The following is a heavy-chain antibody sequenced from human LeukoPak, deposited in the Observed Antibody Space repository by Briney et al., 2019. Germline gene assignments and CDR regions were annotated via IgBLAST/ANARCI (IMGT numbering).Heavy chain of an antibody. CDR1: GYTFTGYY. CDR3: AIKKERITMVRGGRGGDYFDY. D-gene: IGHD3-10*01. V-gene: IGHV7-4-1*02. CDR2: VNTNTGNP. J-gene: IGHJ4*02. Sequence: ASVKVSCKASGYTFTGYYMHWVRQAPGQGLEWMGWVNTNTGNPTYAQGFTGRFIFSLDTSVSTAYLQISSLKAEDTAVYYCAIKKERITMVRGGRGGDYFDYWGQGTLVTVSS.